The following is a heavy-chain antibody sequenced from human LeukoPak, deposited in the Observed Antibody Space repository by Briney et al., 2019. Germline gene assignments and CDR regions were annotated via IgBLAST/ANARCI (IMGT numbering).Heavy chain of an antibody. CDR1: GGSISSYY. J-gene: IGHJ6*04. CDR2: IYYSGST. Sequence: SETLSLTCTVSGGSISSYYWSWIRQPPGKGLEWIGYIYYSGSTNYNPSLKSRVAISVDTSKNQFSLKLSSVTAADTAVYYCARATDWGYYYGMDVWGKGTTVTVSS. V-gene: IGHV4-59*01. CDR3: ARATDWGYYYGMDV. D-gene: IGHD3/OR15-3a*01.